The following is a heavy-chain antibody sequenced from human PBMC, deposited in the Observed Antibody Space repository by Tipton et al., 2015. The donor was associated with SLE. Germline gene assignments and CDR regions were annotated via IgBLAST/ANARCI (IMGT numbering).Heavy chain of an antibody. J-gene: IGHJ3*02. V-gene: IGHV3-74*01. D-gene: IGHD6-13*01. CDR2: INGDGSST. Sequence: SLRLSCAASGFTFSSYWMHWVRQAPGKGLVWVSRINGDGSSTTYADSVKGRFTISRDSAKNTLHLEMNSLRGEDTAVYYCARGSSPYSSKDAFDIWGQGTMVTVSA. CDR3: ARGSSPYSSKDAFDI. CDR1: GFTFSSYW.